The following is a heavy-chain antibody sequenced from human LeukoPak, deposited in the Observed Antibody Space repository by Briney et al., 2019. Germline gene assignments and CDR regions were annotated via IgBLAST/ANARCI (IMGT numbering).Heavy chain of an antibody. J-gene: IGHJ4*02. CDR3: ARARTLAVTPAAMPYYFDY. CDR2: IKQDGSEM. Sequence: GGSLRLSCAVSGFRFNKNWMSWVRQAPGKGLEGVANIKQDGSEMYYVDSVEGRFTVSRDNAKNSLFLQMDSLRAEDTAVYYCARARTLAVTPAAMPYYFDYWGQGSLVTVSS. CDR1: GFRFNKNW. D-gene: IGHD2-2*01. V-gene: IGHV3-7*01.